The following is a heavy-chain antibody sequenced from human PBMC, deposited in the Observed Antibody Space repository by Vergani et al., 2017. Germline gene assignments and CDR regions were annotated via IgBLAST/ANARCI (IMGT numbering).Heavy chain of an antibody. CDR3: AKANPRNSGYDYLYYYHAMDV. CDR2: ISGSGGST. D-gene: IGHD5-12*01. Sequence: EVQLLESGGDLVQPGGSLRLSCAASGFTFNHYAMNWVRQDPGKGLEWVSGISGSGGSTYYAGSVKGLFTISRDSSKNTLYLQMNSLSAGDTAVYYCAKANPRNSGYDYLYYYHAMDVWGQGTTVTVSS. V-gene: IGHV3-23*01. J-gene: IGHJ6*02. CDR1: GFTFNHYA.